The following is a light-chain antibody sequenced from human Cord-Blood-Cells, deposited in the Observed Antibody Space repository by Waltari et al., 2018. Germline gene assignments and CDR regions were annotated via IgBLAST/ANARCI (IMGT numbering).Light chain of an antibody. V-gene: IGLV2-8*01. J-gene: IGLJ2*01. CDR1: SSAVGGYNY. CDR3: SSYAGSNNVV. Sequence: QSALTQPPSASGSPGQSVTISCTGTSSAVGGYNYVSWYHKHPGKAPKLMIYEVSKRPSGVPDRFSGSKSGNTASLTVSGLQAEDEADYYCSSYAGSNNVVFGGGTKLTVL. CDR2: EVS.